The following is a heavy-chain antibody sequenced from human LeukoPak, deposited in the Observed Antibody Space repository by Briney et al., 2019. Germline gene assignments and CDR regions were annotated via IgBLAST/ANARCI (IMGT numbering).Heavy chain of an antibody. Sequence: SETLSLTCTVSGYSISSGYYWGWIRQPPGKGLEWIGSIYHSGSTYYNPSLKSRVTISVDTSKNQISLKLSSVTAADTAVYYCARSRAVVVIIPFDYWGQGTLVTVSS. D-gene: IGHD3-22*01. CDR3: ARSRAVVVIIPFDY. J-gene: IGHJ4*02. CDR2: IYHSGST. CDR1: GYSISSGYY. V-gene: IGHV4-38-2*02.